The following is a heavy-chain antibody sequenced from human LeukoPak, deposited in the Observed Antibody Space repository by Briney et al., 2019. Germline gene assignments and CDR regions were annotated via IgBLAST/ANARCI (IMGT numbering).Heavy chain of an antibody. J-gene: IGHJ5*02. CDR2: IYYSGST. Sequence: SETLSLTCTVSGASINSYYWSWIRQPPGKGLEWIGYIYYSGSTNYNPSLKSRVTISVDTSKNQFSLKLSSVTAADTAVYYCARKVEDWFDPWGQGTLVTVSS. CDR3: ARKVEDWFDP. CDR1: GASINSYY. D-gene: IGHD5-24*01. V-gene: IGHV4-59*01.